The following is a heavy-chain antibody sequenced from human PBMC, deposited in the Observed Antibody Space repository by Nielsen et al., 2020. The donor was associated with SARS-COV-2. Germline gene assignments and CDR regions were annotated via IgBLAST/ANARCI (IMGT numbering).Heavy chain of an antibody. V-gene: IGHV1-69*08. J-gene: IGHJ4*02. Sequence: SVKVFCKTSGGTFNTYSINWVRQAPGQGLEWMGRITPILGSANYAQTFQGRVTITADKSTSTAYMELSGLRSDDTAVYYCASLRDALYWGQGTLVIVSS. CDR3: ASLRDALY. CDR2: ITPILGSA. D-gene: IGHD5-24*01. CDR1: GGTFNTYS.